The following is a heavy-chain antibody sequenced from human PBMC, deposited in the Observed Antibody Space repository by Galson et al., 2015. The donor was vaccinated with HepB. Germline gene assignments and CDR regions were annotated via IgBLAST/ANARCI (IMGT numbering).Heavy chain of an antibody. CDR2: IYTSGST. CDR3: ARQEGAAAAIWRPRENWFDP. J-gene: IGHJ5*02. D-gene: IGHD6-13*01. V-gene: IGHV4-61*02. CDR1: GGSISSGSYY. Sequence: TLSLTCTVSGGSISSGSYYWSWIRQPAGKGLEWIGRIYTSGSTNYNPSLKSRVTISVDTSKNQFSLKLSSVTAADTAVYYCARQEGAAAAIWRPRENWFDPWGQGTLVTVSS.